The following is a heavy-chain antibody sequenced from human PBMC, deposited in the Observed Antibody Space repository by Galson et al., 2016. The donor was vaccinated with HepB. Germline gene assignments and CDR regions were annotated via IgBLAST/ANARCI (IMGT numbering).Heavy chain of an antibody. D-gene: IGHD2-2*01. CDR3: TRRRGSSIYAMDV. Sequence: SLRLSCAASGFSLSTYNTYWVRQAPGKGLEWVAVIWSDGRNKWYVDSVKDRFTISRDNSKNTVYLQMNSLRAEDTAMYYCTRRRGSSIYAMDVWGQGTTVIVSS. V-gene: IGHV3-33*07. CDR2: IWSDGRNK. J-gene: IGHJ6*02. CDR1: GFSLSTYN.